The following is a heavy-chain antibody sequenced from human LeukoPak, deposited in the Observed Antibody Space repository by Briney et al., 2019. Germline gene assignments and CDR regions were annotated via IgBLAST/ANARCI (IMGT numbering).Heavy chain of an antibody. CDR1: GGSFSGYY. J-gene: IGHJ4*02. CDR3: ARPRVRGRWELGAYDY. Sequence: ASETLSLTCAVYGGSFSGYYWSWIRQPPGKGLEWIGEINHSGSTNYNPSLKSRVTISVDTSKNQFSLKLSSVTAADTAVYYCARPRVRGRWELGAYDYWGQGTLVTVSS. V-gene: IGHV4-34*01. D-gene: IGHD1-26*01. CDR2: INHSGST.